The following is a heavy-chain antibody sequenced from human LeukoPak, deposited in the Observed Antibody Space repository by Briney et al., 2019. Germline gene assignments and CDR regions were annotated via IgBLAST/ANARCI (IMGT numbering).Heavy chain of an antibody. J-gene: IGHJ4*02. Sequence: GESLKISCKGSGYTFTSYWIGWVRQMPGKGLEWMGIIYPGDSDTRYSPSFQGQVTISADKSISTAYLQWSSLKASDTAMYYCARLGGRDGYNWGDFDYWGRGTLVTVSS. CDR1: GYTFTSYW. CDR3: ARLGGRDGYNWGDFDY. V-gene: IGHV5-51*01. D-gene: IGHD5-24*01. CDR2: IYPGDSDT.